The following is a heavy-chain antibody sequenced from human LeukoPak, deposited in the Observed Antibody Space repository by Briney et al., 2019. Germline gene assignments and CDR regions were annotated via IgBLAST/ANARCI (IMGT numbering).Heavy chain of an antibody. D-gene: IGHD2-15*01. CDR3: ARVLTPHAGRTPSSLDY. CDR1: GFTFSRYS. CDR2: ISSTSKTI. V-gene: IGHV3-48*01. Sequence: GGSLRLSCAASGFTFSRYSMNWVRRVPGKGLEWISYISSTSKTIYYANSLKGRFTISRDNADNSLFLQISSLRAEDTAVYYCARVLTPHAGRTPSSLDYWGQGTLVTVSS. J-gene: IGHJ4*02.